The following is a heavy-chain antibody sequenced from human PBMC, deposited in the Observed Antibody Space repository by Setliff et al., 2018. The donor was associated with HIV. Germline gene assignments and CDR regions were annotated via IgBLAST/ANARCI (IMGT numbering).Heavy chain of an antibody. CDR2: INPSGGST. Sequence: VASVKVSCKASGYTFTSYYMHWVRQAPEQGLEWMGIINPSGGSTSYAQKFQGRVTMTRDTSTSTVYMELSSLRSEDTAVYYCARDRETIFGVVILPDDAFDIWGQGTMVTVSS. D-gene: IGHD3-3*01. V-gene: IGHV1-46*01. CDR1: GYTFTSYY. J-gene: IGHJ3*02. CDR3: ARDRETIFGVVILPDDAFDI.